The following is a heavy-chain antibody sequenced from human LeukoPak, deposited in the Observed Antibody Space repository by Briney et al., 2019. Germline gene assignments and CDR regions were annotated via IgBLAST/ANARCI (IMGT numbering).Heavy chain of an antibody. D-gene: IGHD2-2*01. CDR3: ARVDCSSTSCYLDY. CDR2: ITPLFGTA. J-gene: IGHJ4*02. Sequence: SVKVSCTASGGTFSKYTISWVRQRPGQGLEWMGGITPLFGTANYAQKFQGRVTITADESASTAYMELSSLRSEDTAVYYCARVDCSSTSCYLDYWGQGTLVTVSS. CDR1: GGTFSKYT. V-gene: IGHV1-69*13.